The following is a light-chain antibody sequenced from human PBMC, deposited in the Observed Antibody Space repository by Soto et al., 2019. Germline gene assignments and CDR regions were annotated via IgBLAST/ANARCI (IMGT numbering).Light chain of an antibody. Sequence: DIQMTHSPSTLSASVGDRVTITCRASQSISSYLNWYQQKPGKAPKLLIYAASSLQSGVPSRFSGSGSGTDFTLTISSLQPEDFATYYCQQSHSTPFTFGGGTKVDIK. CDR2: AAS. J-gene: IGKJ4*01. CDR1: QSISSY. V-gene: IGKV1-39*01. CDR3: QQSHSTPFT.